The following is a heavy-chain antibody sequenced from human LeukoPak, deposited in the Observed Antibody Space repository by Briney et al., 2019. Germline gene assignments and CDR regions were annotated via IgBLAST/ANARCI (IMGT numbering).Heavy chain of an antibody. V-gene: IGHV5-51*01. Sequence: GESLKISCKGSGTRFTFKWIAWVRQLPGKGLEWMGIIYSGDSDTRYSPSFQGQVTISADKSISTAYLQWSSLKASDTAMYYCAGREGHGDSRNWFDPWGQGTLVTVSS. CDR2: IYSGDSDT. CDR3: AGREGHGDSRNWFDP. D-gene: IGHD5-24*01. J-gene: IGHJ5*02. CDR1: GTRFTFKW.